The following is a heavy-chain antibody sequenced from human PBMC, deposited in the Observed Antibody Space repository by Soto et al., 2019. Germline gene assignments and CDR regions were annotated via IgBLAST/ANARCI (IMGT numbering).Heavy chain of an antibody. V-gene: IGHV4-59*01. CDR1: GGSISNFY. D-gene: IGHD2-8*01. CDR2: ISYSGNT. J-gene: IGHJ4*02. Sequence: QVHLRESGPGLVKPSETLSLSCTVSGGSISNFYWSWIRQPPGKGLEWIGYISYSGNTNYNPSLKSRVSISVDTSTNQLSLNLTSVTAADTAVYYCARAPMVLSRSYFDSWGQGTPVTLSS. CDR3: ARAPMVLSRSYFDS.